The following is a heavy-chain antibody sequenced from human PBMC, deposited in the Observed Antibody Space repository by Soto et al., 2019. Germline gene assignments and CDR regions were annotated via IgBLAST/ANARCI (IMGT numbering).Heavy chain of an antibody. CDR2: IIPIFGTA. D-gene: IGHD3-3*01. CDR3: ARVQRITIFGVVIHYYYYGMDV. CDR1: GGTFSSYA. Sequence: ASVKVSCKASGGTFSSYAISWVRQAPGQGLEWMGGIIPIFGTANYAQKFQGRVTITADKSTSTAYMELSSLRSEDMAVYYCARVQRITIFGVVIHYYYYGMDVWGQGTTVTVSS. V-gene: IGHV1-69*06. J-gene: IGHJ6*02.